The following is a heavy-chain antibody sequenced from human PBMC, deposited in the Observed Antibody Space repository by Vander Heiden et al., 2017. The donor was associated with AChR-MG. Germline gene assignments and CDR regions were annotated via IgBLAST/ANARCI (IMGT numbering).Heavy chain of an antibody. CDR1: GFPFSSYA. V-gene: IGHV3-30-3*01. J-gene: IGHJ4*02. CDR2: ISYDGSNK. Sequence: QVQLVESGGGVVQPGRSLRLSCAASGFPFSSYAMHWVRQAPGKGLEWVAVISYDGSNKYYADSVKGRFTISRDNSQNTLYLQMNSLRAEDTAVYYCARELGYSGYDRYYFDYWGQGTLVTVSS. CDR3: ARELGYSGYDRYYFDY. D-gene: IGHD5-12*01.